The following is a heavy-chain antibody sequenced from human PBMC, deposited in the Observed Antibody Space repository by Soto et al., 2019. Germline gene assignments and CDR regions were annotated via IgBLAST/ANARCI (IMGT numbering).Heavy chain of an antibody. D-gene: IGHD3-9*01. V-gene: IGHV1-69*02. Sequence: ASVKVSCKASGGTFSSYTISWVRQAPGQGLEWMGRIIPILGIANYAQKFRGRVTITADKSTSTAYVELSSLRSEDTAVYYCASGRDFEGAFDIWGQGTMVTVSS. CDR1: GGTFSSYT. CDR3: ASGRDFEGAFDI. CDR2: IIPILGIA. J-gene: IGHJ3*02.